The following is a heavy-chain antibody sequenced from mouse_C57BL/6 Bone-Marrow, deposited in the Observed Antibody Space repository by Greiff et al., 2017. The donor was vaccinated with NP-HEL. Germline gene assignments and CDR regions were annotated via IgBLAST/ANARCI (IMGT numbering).Heavy chain of an antibody. J-gene: IGHJ1*03. CDR1: GFTFSDFY. D-gene: IGHD1-1*01. V-gene: IGHV7-1*01. Sequence: EVKLVDSGGGLVQSGRSLRLSCATSGFTFSDFYMEWVRQAPGKGLEWIAASRNKANDYTTEYSASVKGRFIVSRDTSQSILYLQMNALRAEDTAIYYCARDYYGPYWYFDVWGTGTTVTVSS. CDR2: SRNKANDYTT. CDR3: ARDYYGPYWYFDV.